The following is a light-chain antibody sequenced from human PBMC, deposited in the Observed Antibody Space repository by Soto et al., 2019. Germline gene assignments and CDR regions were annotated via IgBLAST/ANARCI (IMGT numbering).Light chain of an antibody. Sequence: DIVMTQSPDSLAVSLGERATINCKSSQSVLYSSNNKNYLALYQQKPGQPPKLLIYWASTRESGVPDRFSGSGSGTDFTLTISSLQAEDVAVYCCQEYYSTPTVGGGTKVEIK. V-gene: IGKV4-1*01. CDR2: WAS. J-gene: IGKJ4*01. CDR3: QEYYSTPT. CDR1: QSVLYSSNNKNY.